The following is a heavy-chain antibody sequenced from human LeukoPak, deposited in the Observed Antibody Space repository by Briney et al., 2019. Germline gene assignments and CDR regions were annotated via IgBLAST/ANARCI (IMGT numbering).Heavy chain of an antibody. CDR1: GFTFSSYS. D-gene: IGHD6-13*01. Sequence: GGSLRLSCAASGFTFSSYSMSWVRQAPGKGLEWVSSISSSSSYIYYADSVKGRFTISRDNAKNSLYLQMNSLRAEDTAVYYCARMLYSSSWYGVDYWGQGTLVTVSS. V-gene: IGHV3-21*01. CDR3: ARMLYSSSWYGVDY. J-gene: IGHJ4*02. CDR2: ISSSSSYI.